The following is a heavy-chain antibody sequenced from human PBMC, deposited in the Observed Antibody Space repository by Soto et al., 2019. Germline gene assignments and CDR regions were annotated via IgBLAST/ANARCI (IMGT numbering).Heavy chain of an antibody. V-gene: IGHV3-74*01. CDR1: GFTFNYYW. Sequence: PGGSLRLSCAASGFTFNYYWMHWVRQAPGQGLVWVSHIHSDGSTTTYADSVKGRFTISRDNAKNTLYLQMNSLRAEDTAVYYCVRGDKGGFELWGQGTKVTVSS. D-gene: IGHD2-21*02. CDR3: VRGDKGGFEL. CDR2: IHSDGSTT. J-gene: IGHJ3*01.